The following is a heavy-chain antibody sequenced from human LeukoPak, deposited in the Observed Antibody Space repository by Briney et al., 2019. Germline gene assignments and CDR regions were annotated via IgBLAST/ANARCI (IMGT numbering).Heavy chain of an antibody. CDR1: GGSFSGYY. V-gene: IGHV4-34*01. CDR3: ARGQPLYGSGFPNWFDP. CDR2: INHSGST. Sequence: SETLSLTCAVYGGSFSGYYWSWIRQPPGKGLEWIGEINHSGSTNYNPSLKSRVTISVDTSKNQFSLKLGSVTAADTAVYYCARGQPLYGSGFPNWFDPWGQGTLVTVSS. D-gene: IGHD3-10*01. J-gene: IGHJ5*02.